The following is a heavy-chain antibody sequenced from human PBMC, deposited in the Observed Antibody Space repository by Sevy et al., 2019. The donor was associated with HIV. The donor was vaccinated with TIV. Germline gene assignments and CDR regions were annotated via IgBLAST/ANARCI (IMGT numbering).Heavy chain of an antibody. Sequence: ASVKVSCKASGYTFTSYVMNWVRQAPGQGLEWMGWINTNTGNPTYAQGFTGRFVFSLDTSVSTAYLQISSLKAEEPAGYYCARGECSSSSCYYYYGMDVWGQGATVTVSS. CDR2: INTNTGNP. CDR1: GYTFTSYV. V-gene: IGHV7-4-1*02. CDR3: ARGECSSSSCYYYYGMDV. J-gene: IGHJ6*02. D-gene: IGHD2-2*01.